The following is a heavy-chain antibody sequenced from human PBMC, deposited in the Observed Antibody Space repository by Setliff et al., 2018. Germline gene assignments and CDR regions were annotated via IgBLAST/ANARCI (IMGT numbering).Heavy chain of an antibody. CDR1: GGSVTSHY. J-gene: IGHJ4*02. Sequence: NPSETLSLTCAVSGGSVTSHYWSWIRQPPGKGLEWIGFIFYSGDTNSNPSLKSRVTMSVDTSKNQFSLKLSAVTAADTAVYYCARDVGGEGYFDSWGQGTLVTVSS. D-gene: IGHD3-10*01. CDR2: IFYSGDT. V-gene: IGHV4-59*02. CDR3: ARDVGGEGYFDS.